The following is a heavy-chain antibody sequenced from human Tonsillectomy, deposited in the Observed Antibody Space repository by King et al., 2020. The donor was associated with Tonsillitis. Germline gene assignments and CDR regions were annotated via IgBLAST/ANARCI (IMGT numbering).Heavy chain of an antibody. V-gene: IGHV3-74*01. CDR1: GFTFSDYW. CDR2: INSDGSSI. J-gene: IGHJ3*02. D-gene: IGHD4-17*01. CDR3: ARVTTGAFDI. Sequence: VQLVEPGGGLVQPGGSLRLSCAGSGFTFSDYWMHWGRQAPGKGLVWVSGINSDGSSIIYAASGKGRITITRDIAKNTLYLQMNGLRAEDTAVYYCARVTTGAFDIWGQGTMVTVSS.